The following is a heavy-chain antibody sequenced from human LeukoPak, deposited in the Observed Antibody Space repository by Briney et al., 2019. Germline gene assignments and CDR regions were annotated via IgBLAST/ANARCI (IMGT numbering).Heavy chain of an antibody. Sequence: GGSLRLSCATSGFTFSSYAMSWVRQAPGKGLEWVSSISGSGGNTYYADSVKGRFTISRDNSKNTLYLQMNSLRAEDTALYYCARDLGAYYDSSDNWFDPWGQGTLVTVSS. D-gene: IGHD3-22*01. J-gene: IGHJ5*02. CDR2: ISGSGGNT. CDR1: GFTFSSYA. V-gene: IGHV3-23*01. CDR3: ARDLGAYYDSSDNWFDP.